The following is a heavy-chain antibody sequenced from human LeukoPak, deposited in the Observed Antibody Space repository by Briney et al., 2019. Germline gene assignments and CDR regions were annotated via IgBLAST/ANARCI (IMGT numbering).Heavy chain of an antibody. CDR3: AKSDDILTGYHSDY. J-gene: IGHJ4*02. CDR2: IRYDGSNK. V-gene: IGHV3-30*02. Sequence: GGSLRLSCAASGFTFSSYGMHWVRQAPGKGLEWEAFIRYDGSNKYYADSVKGRFTISRDNSKNTLYLQMNSLRAEDTAVYYCAKSDDILTGYHSDYWGQGTLVTVSS. CDR1: GFTFSSYG. D-gene: IGHD3-9*01.